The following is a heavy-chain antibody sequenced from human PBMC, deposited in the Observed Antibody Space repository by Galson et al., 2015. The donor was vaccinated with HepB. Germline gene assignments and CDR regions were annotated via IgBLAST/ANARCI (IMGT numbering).Heavy chain of an antibody. CDR3: ASVRAVADNGGAFDI. D-gene: IGHD6-19*01. V-gene: IGHV1-69*02. J-gene: IGHJ3*02. CDR1: GGTFSSYT. CDR2: IIPILGIA. Sequence: SVKVSCKASGGTFSSYTISWVRQAPGQGLEWMGRIIPILGIANYAQKFQGRVTITADKSTSTAYMELSSLRSEDTAVYYCASVRAVADNGGAFDIWGQGTMVTVSS.